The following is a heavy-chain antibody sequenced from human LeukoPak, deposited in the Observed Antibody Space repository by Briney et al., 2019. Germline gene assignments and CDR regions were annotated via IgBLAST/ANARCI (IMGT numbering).Heavy chain of an antibody. V-gene: IGHV5-51*01. CDR1: GYSFPTYW. D-gene: IGHD6-19*01. CDR2: IYPGDSDT. Sequence: GESLKISCKGSGYSFPTYWIGWVRQMPGKGLEWMGIIYPGDSDTRYSPSFQGQVTISADKSISTAYPQWSSLKASDTAMYYCARYPVAGTQAHFDYWGQGTLVTVSS. CDR3: ARYPVAGTQAHFDY. J-gene: IGHJ4*02.